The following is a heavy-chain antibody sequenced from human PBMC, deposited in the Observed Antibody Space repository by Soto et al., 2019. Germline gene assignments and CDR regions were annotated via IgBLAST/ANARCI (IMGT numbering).Heavy chain of an antibody. Sequence: QVQLQESGPGLVKPSETLSLTCGVSGVSIATNHWWTWVRQSPEKGLEWIGEIYHDGRTNYNPSLKSRVAMALDQSTNQFSLRLTSMTDADTAIYFCAREAGQQMPIAYWGQGILVTVSS. CDR3: AREAGQQMPIAY. J-gene: IGHJ4*02. V-gene: IGHV4-4*02. CDR1: GVSIATNHW. CDR2: IYHDGRT. D-gene: IGHD6-13*01.